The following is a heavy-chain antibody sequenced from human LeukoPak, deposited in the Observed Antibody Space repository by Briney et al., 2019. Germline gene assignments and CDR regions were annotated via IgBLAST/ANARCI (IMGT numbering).Heavy chain of an antibody. J-gene: IGHJ6*02. Sequence: EASVKVSCKASGYTFTSYGISWVRQAPGQGLEWMGWISAYNGNTNYAQKLQGRVTMTTDTSTSTAYMELRSLRSDDTAVYYCASNTDCSSTSCHYGMDVWGQGTTVTVSS. CDR3: ASNTDCSSTSCHYGMDV. D-gene: IGHD2-2*01. CDR1: GYTFTSYG. CDR2: ISAYNGNT. V-gene: IGHV1-18*01.